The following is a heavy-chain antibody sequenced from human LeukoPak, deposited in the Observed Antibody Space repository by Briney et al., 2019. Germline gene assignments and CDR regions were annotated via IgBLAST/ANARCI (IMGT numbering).Heavy chain of an antibody. D-gene: IGHD2-21*01. CDR1: GFTFSSYS. J-gene: IGHJ5*02. CDR3: ARLVGVFPRYNGFDP. CDR2: ISSSSSYI. V-gene: IGHV3-21*04. Sequence: GGSLRLSCAASGFTFSSYSMNWVRQAPGKGLEWVSSISSSSSYIYYADSVKGRFTISRDNAKNSLYLQMNSLRAEDTAVYYCARLVGVFPRYNGFDPWGQGTLVTVSS.